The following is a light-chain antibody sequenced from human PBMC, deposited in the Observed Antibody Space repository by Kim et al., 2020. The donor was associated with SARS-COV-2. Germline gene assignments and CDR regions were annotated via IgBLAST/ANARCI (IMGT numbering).Light chain of an antibody. CDR3: SSYAGSNNLV. V-gene: IGLV2-8*01. CDR1: SSDVGGYKY. J-gene: IGLJ2*01. CDR2: EVS. Sequence: QSALTQAPSASGSPGQSVTISCTGTSSDVGGYKYVSWYQQHPGKAPKLMMYEVSKRPSGVPDRFSGSKSGNTASLTVSGLQGEDEADYYCSSYAGSNNLVFGGGTQLTVL.